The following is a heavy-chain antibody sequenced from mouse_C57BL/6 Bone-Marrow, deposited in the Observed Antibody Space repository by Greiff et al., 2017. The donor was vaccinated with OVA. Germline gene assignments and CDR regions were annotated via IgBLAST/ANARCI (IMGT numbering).Heavy chain of an antibody. CDR1: GFTIKDDY. D-gene: IGHD2-1*01. CDR2: IDPENGDT. CDR3: TSDGNFDY. V-gene: IGHV14-4*01. Sequence: EVQLQQSGAELVRPGASVKLSCTASGFTIKDDYMHWVKQRPEQGLEWIGWIDPENGDTEYASKFQGKATITADTSSNTAYLQLSSLTSEDTAVYYCTSDGNFDYWGQGTTLTVSS. J-gene: IGHJ2*01.